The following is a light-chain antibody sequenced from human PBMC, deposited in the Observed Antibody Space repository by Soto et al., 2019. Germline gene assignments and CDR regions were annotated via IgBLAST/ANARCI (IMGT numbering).Light chain of an antibody. CDR2: AAS. J-gene: IGKJ1*01. Sequence: DIQMTQSPSSLSASVGDRVTITCRASQSISSYLNWYQQKPGKAPKLLIYAASSLQSGVPSRFSGSGSGTDFTLTISSLHPESFATYYCQQSYSTPPTFAQGTKVEIK. V-gene: IGKV1-39*01. CDR1: QSISSY. CDR3: QQSYSTPPT.